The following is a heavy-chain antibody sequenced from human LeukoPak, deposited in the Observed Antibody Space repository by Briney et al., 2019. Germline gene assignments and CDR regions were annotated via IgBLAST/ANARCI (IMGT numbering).Heavy chain of an antibody. CDR1: GYTFTGYY. V-gene: IGHV1-8*03. CDR3: ARQGILTGYYTDNWFDP. Sequence: ASVKVSCKASGYTFTGYYMHWVRQAPGQGLEWMGWMNPNSGNTGYAQKFQGRVTITRNTSISTAYMELSSLRSEDTAVYYCARQGILTGYYTDNWFDPWGQGTLVTVSS. D-gene: IGHD3-9*01. J-gene: IGHJ5*02. CDR2: MNPNSGNT.